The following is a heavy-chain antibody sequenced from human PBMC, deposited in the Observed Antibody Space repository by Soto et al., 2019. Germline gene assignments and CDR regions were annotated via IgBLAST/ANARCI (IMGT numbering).Heavy chain of an antibody. V-gene: IGHV1-18*01. CDR1: GYTFTSYG. CDR2: INPSGGST. Sequence: GAAVKVSCKACGYTFTSYGISWVRQAPGQGLEWMGMINPSGGSTSYAQKFQGRVTMTTDTSTSTAYMELRSLRSDDTAVYYCARDSVVTYYDFWSGYSTYYYDYWGQGTPVTVSS. D-gene: IGHD3-3*01. J-gene: IGHJ4*02. CDR3: ARDSVVTYYDFWSGYSTYYYDY.